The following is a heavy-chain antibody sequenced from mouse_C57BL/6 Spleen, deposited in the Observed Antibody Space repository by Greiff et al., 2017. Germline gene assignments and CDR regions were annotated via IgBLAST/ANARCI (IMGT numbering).Heavy chain of an antibody. V-gene: IGHV1-74*01. D-gene: IGHD2-4*01. Sequence: VHLQQPGAELVKPGASVKVSCKASGYTFTSYWMHWVKQRPGQGLEWIGRIHPSDSDTNYNQKFKGKATLTVDKSSSTAYMQLSSLTSEDSAVYYCAIGGYDDYDGFAYWGQGTLVTVSA. CDR2: IHPSDSDT. J-gene: IGHJ3*01. CDR1: GYTFTSYW. CDR3: AIGGYDDYDGFAY.